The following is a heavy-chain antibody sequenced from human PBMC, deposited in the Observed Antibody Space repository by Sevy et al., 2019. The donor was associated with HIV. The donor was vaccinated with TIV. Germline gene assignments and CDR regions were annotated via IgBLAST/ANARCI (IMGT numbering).Heavy chain of an antibody. V-gene: IGHV4-59*11. CDR3: AGENAWGRGYS. D-gene: IGHD1-26*01. Sequence: SETLSLTCAVSGGSITSLYWNWIRQPPGKGLEWIANINYNGHINYNPSLKSRVTLSLDTSKNQFSLRLSSVTAADTAMYYCAGENAWGRGYSWGQGTLVTVSS. CDR2: INYNGHI. CDR1: GGSITSLY. J-gene: IGHJ4*02.